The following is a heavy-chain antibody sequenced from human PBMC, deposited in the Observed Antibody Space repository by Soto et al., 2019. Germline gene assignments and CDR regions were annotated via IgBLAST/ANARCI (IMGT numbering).Heavy chain of an antibody. V-gene: IGHV1-2*04. D-gene: IGHD1-26*01. Sequence: QVQLVQSGAEVKKPGASVKVSCKASGYTFTGYYMHWVRQAPGQGLEWMGWINPNSGGTNYAQKFQGWVTITRDTSISTAYMELSRLRSDDTAVYYCARARYSGSYLYFDYWGQGTLVTVSS. J-gene: IGHJ4*02. CDR1: GYTFTGYY. CDR2: INPNSGGT. CDR3: ARARYSGSYLYFDY.